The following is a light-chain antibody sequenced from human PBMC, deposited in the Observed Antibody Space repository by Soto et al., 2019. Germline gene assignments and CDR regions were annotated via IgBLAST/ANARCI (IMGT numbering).Light chain of an antibody. V-gene: IGLV2-14*01. CDR3: TPYTTGPTRV. Sequence: QSALTQPASVSGSPGQSITISCTGTSSDVGGYNYVSWYQQHPGKAPKLMIYEVNNRPSGVSNRFSGSKSGNPASLTISGLRAEDEADYNSTPYTTGPTRVFGGGAKPPVL. CDR1: SSDVGGYNY. CDR2: EVN. J-gene: IGLJ2*01.